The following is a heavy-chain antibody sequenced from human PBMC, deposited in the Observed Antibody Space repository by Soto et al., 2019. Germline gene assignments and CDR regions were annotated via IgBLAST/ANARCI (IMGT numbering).Heavy chain of an antibody. CDR3: ASLAVQRYDLWSGYYSSYFDY. Sequence: ASVKVSCKVSGGTFSSYAISWVRQAPGQGLEWMGGIIPIFGTANYAQKFQGRVTITADESTSTAYMELSSLRSEDTAVYYCASLAVQRYDLWSGYYSSYFDYWGQGTLVTVSS. CDR2: IIPIFGTA. V-gene: IGHV1-69*13. J-gene: IGHJ4*02. CDR1: GGTFSSYA. D-gene: IGHD3-3*01.